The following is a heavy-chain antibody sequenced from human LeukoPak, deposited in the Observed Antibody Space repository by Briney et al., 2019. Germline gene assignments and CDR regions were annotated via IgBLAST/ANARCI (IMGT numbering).Heavy chain of an antibody. Sequence: SETLSLTCTVSGVSISSYYWSWIRQPPGKGLEWIGYIYYSGSTNYNPSLKSRVTISVDTSKNQFSLKLSSVTAADTAVYYCARASIAVAGSELPFDIWGQGTMVTVSS. V-gene: IGHV4-59*01. CDR3: ARASIAVAGSELPFDI. CDR1: GVSISSYY. D-gene: IGHD6-19*01. J-gene: IGHJ3*02. CDR2: IYYSGST.